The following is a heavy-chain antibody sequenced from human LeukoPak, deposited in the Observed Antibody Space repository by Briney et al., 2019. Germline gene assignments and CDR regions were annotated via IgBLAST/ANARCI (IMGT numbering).Heavy chain of an antibody. D-gene: IGHD3-10*01. CDR2: INPNSGDT. J-gene: IGHJ5*02. CDR3: ARDPYVSGSYGWLDP. CDR1: GYTFTGYY. Sequence: ASVKVSCKASGYTFTGYYIHWVRQAPGQGLEWMGRINPNSGDTNYAQKFQGRVTMTRDTSISTAYMELSNLNSDDTAVYYCARDPYVSGSYGWLDPWGQGTPVTVSS. V-gene: IGHV1-2*06.